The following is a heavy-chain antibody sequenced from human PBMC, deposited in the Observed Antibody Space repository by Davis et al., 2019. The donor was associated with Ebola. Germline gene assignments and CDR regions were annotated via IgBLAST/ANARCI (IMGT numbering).Heavy chain of an antibody. Sequence: MPSETLSLTCAVSGGSISSGGYSWSWIRQPPGKGLEWIGYMYYSGSTYYNPSLKSRVTISGDTSRNQFSLKLTSVTAADTAVYYCARVASYGDNFDCWGLGTQVTVSS. V-gene: IGHV4-30-4*07. D-gene: IGHD4-17*01. CDR3: ARVASYGDNFDC. CDR2: MYYSGST. J-gene: IGHJ4*02. CDR1: GGSISSGGYS.